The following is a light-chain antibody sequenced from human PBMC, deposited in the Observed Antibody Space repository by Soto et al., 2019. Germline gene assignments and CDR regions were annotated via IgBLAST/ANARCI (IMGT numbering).Light chain of an antibody. CDR3: ASWDDSLSGVV. Sequence: QPVLTQPPSASGTPGQRVTISCSGSNSNVGSYYVYWYQQLPGMAPKLLIYRANQRPSGVPDRFSGSKSGTSASLAISGLRSEDEADYYCASWDDSLSGVVFGGGTKLTVL. V-gene: IGLV1-47*01. CDR1: NSNVGSYY. CDR2: RAN. J-gene: IGLJ2*01.